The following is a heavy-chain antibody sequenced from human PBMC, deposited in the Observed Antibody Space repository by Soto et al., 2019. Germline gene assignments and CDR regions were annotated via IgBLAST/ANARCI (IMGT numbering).Heavy chain of an antibody. CDR3: ARNRLNRRSDY. J-gene: IGHJ4*02. CDR2: IHYNGNT. V-gene: IGHV4-59*12. Sequence: SETLSLTCTVSGDSISAYSWSWVRQPPGKGLERIGNIHYNGNTNYNPSLKSRVTISVDTSKNQFSLKLSSVTAADTAVYYCARNRLNRRSDYWGQGTLVTVSS. CDR1: GDSISAYS.